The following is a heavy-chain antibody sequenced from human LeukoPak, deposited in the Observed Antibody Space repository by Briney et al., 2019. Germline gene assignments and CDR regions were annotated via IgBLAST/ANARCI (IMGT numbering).Heavy chain of an antibody. Sequence: GGPLRLSCAASGFTFSSYAMSWVRQAPGKGLEWVSAISGSGGSTYYAGSVKGRFTISRDNSKNTLYLQMNSLRAEDTAVYYCAKDWLGIAAQGVDYWGQGTLVTVSS. J-gene: IGHJ4*02. D-gene: IGHD6-13*01. V-gene: IGHV3-23*01. CDR3: AKDWLGIAAQGVDY. CDR1: GFTFSSYA. CDR2: ISGSGGST.